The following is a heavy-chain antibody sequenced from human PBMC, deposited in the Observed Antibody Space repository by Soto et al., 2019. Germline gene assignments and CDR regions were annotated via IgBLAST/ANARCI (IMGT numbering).Heavy chain of an antibody. CDR3: AREDSIIIPAVSDS. D-gene: IGHD2-2*01. V-gene: IGHV3-21*01. Sequence: GGSLRLSCTVSGFPFNNYGINWVRQAPGKGLEWVSSVSKSDYTYYSDSVKGRFTISRDNAKNSVSLQMNTLRVEDTAVYYCAREDSIIIPAVSDSWGQGTLVTVSS. CDR1: GFPFNNYG. J-gene: IGHJ4*02. CDR2: VSKSDYT.